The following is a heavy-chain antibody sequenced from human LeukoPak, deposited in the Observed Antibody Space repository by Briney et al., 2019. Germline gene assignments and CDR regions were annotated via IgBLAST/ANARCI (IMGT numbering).Heavy chain of an antibody. CDR2: IYSGGST. CDR3: ATPGYPYSNYYYYYGMDV. J-gene: IGHJ6*02. Sequence: GGSLRLSCAASGFTVSSNYMSWVRQAPGKGLEWVSVIYSGGSTYYADSVKGRFTISRDNSKNTLYLQMNSLRAEDTAVYYCATPGYPYSNYYYYYGMDVWGQGTTVTVSS. V-gene: IGHV3-66*01. CDR1: GFTVSSNY. D-gene: IGHD4-11*01.